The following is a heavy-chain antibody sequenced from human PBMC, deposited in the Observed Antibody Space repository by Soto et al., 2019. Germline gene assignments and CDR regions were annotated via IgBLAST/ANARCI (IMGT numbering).Heavy chain of an antibody. CDR1: GFMFSAYT. CDR3: ARAPPSQWLASFDY. CDR2: ITSNSDHI. D-gene: IGHD6-19*01. J-gene: IGHJ4*02. Sequence: GALRLSCAASGFMFSAYTMSWVRQAPGKGLEWLSSITSNSDHIDYADSVRGRFTVSRDNARKSLYLQMDSLGAEDTGVYYCARAPPSQWLASFDYWGQGTLVTVS. V-gene: IGHV3-21*04.